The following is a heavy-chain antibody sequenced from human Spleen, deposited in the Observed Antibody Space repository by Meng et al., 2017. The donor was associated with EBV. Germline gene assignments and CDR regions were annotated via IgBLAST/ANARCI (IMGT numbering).Heavy chain of an antibody. CDR2: VYFSGST. CDR3: ARGGYGTNYFDP. D-gene: IGHD4/OR15-4a*01. CDR1: GDSISTGSYY. Sequence: QLLESVPGLVAPSETLSLTCTVSGDSISTGSYYWTWIRQTPGKGLEWLGYVYFSGSTNYNPSLKSRVTMSIDTPKNQFSLNLRSATAADAAVYFCARGGYGTNYFDPWGQGTLVTVSS. V-gene: IGHV4-61*01. J-gene: IGHJ5*02.